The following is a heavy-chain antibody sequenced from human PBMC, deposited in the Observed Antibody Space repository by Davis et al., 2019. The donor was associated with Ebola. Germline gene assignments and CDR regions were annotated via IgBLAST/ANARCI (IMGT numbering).Heavy chain of an antibody. D-gene: IGHD6-13*01. CDR2: IYHSGST. J-gene: IGHJ5*02. CDR1: GGSISSGGYS. CDR3: ARHAPGVTSAGTEWFDP. Sequence: SETLSLTCTVSGGSISSGGYSWSWIRQPPGKGLEWIGYIYHSGSTYYNPSLKSRVTISVDTSKNQFSLKLSSVTAADTAVYYCARHAPGVTSAGTEWFDPWGQGTLVTVSS. V-gene: IGHV4-30-2*02.